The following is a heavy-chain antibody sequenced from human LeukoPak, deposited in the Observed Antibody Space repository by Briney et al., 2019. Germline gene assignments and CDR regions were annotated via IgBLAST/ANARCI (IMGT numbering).Heavy chain of an antibody. CDR2: IYPGDSDT. D-gene: IGHD3-3*01. J-gene: IGHJ4*02. V-gene: IGHV5-51*01. CDR1: GYSFTSYW. CDR3: ARLKLRFLQWLPLFDY. Sequence: GEPLKISCKGSGYSFTSYWIGWVRQMPGKGLEWMGIIYPGDSDTRYSPSFQGQVTISADKSISTAYLQWSSLKASDTAMYYCARLKLRFLQWLPLFDYWGQGTLVTVSS.